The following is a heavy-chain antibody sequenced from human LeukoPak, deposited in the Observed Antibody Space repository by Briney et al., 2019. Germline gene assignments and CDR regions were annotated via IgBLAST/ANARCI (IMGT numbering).Heavy chain of an antibody. J-gene: IGHJ6*02. CDR1: GFTFNSYS. V-gene: IGHV3-30*18. Sequence: GGSLRLSCAASGFTFNSYSMNWVRQAPGKGLEWVAVISYDGSNKYYADSVKGRFTISRDNSKYTLYLQINSLRAEDTAVYYCAKSLGFQPYGTGVWGQGTTVTVSS. CDR2: ISYDGSNK. D-gene: IGHD3-3*01. CDR3: AKSLGFQPYGTGV.